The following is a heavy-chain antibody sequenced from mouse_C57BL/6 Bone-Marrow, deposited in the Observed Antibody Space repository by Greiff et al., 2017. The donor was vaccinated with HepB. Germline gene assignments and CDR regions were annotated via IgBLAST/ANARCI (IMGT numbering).Heavy chain of an antibody. V-gene: IGHV5-17*01. D-gene: IGHD1-1*01. CDR1: GFTFSDYG. Sequence: EVKVVESGGGLVKPGGSLKLSCAASGFTFSDYGMHWVRQAPEKGLEWVAYISSGSSTIYYADTVKGRFTISRDNAKNTLFLQMTSLRSEDTAMYYCARSMAVVARGYAMDYWGQGTSVTVSS. CDR2: ISSGSSTI. CDR3: ARSMAVVARGYAMDY. J-gene: IGHJ4*01.